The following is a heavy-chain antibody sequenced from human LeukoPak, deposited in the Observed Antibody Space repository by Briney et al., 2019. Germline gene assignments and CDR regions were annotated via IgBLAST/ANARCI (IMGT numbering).Heavy chain of an antibody. CDR3: ARVGGEYVVSDY. Sequence: GGSLRLSCAASGFRFTTYWMTWVRQAPGKGLEWVANIKQDGGDEHYVDSVKGRFTISRDNAKNSLYLQMNSLTAEDTAVYYCARVGGEYVVSDYWGQGTLVAVSS. V-gene: IGHV3-7*01. CDR1: GFRFTTYW. D-gene: IGHD3-16*01. CDR2: IKQDGGDE. J-gene: IGHJ4*02.